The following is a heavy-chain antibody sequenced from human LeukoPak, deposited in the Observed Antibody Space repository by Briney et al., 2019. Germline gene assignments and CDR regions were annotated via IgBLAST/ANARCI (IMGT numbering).Heavy chain of an antibody. CDR3: AKVLAGTFDY. Sequence: GRSLRLSCAASTFTFSSYGIHWVRQAPGKGLEWVAVISYDGSNKYYADSVKGRFTISRDNSKNTLYRQMNSLRAEDTAVYYCAKVLAGTFDYWGQGTLVTVSS. D-gene: IGHD6-19*01. CDR2: ISYDGSNK. V-gene: IGHV3-30*18. CDR1: TFTFSSYG. J-gene: IGHJ4*02.